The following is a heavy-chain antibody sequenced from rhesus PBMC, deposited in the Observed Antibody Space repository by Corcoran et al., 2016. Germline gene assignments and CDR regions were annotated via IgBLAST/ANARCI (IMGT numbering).Heavy chain of an antibody. D-gene: IGHD2-2*01. V-gene: IGHV2-95*01. J-gene: IGHJ4*01. Sequence: QVTLKESGPALVKPTQTLTLTCTFSWFSISTTGIGVGLIRQPPGKALEWLANIYWNDSKYYSTSLRSRLTISKDTSKNQVALTMTNMDPVDTATYYCARFRPTNVDYWGQGVLVTVSS. CDR3: ARFRPTNVDY. CDR2: IYWNDSK. CDR1: WFSISTTGIG.